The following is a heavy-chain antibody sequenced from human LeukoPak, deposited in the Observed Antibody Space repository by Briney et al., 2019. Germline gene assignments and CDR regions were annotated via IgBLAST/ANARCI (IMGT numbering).Heavy chain of an antibody. CDR1: GFTFSSYA. Sequence: PGGSLRLSCAASGFTFSSYAMNWVRQAPGKGLEWVAGLSGSGGSTYYADSVKGRFTISRDNSKHTLYLQMNSLRVEDTAVYYCAKDLRSGYDSPVDYWGQGTLVTVSS. CDR3: AKDLRSGYDSPVDY. CDR2: LSGSGGST. J-gene: IGHJ4*02. V-gene: IGHV3-23*01. D-gene: IGHD5-12*01.